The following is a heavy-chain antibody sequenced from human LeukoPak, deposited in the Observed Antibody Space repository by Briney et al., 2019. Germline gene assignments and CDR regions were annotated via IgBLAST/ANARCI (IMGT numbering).Heavy chain of an antibody. D-gene: IGHD3-9*01. CDR3: AKDSIRVLTGTPSSVRKNWFDS. CDR2: IQPRDSET. Sequence: GESLKISCKGSGYSFTRYWIGWVRQMPGKGLEWMGIIQPRDSETRYSPSFQGQVTMSADKSITTAYLQWTSLKVSDTAMYFQAKDSIRVLTGTPSSVRKNWFDSWGQGTLVTVSS. J-gene: IGHJ5*01. V-gene: IGHV5-51*01. CDR1: GYSFTRYW.